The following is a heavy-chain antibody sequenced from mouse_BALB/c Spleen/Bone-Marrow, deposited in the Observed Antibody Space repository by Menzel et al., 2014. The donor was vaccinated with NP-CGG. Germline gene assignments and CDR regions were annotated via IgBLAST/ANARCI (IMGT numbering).Heavy chain of an antibody. Sequence: QVQLQQSGPGLVAPSQRLSITCTVSGFSLTNYGVHWVRQPPGKGLEWLVVIWSDGNTTYNSALKSRLSISKDNSKSQVFLKMNSLQTDDTAMYYCARNPYGNYAMDYWGQGTSVTVSS. CDR3: ARNPYGNYAMDY. J-gene: IGHJ4*01. CDR1: GFSLTNYG. CDR2: IWSDGNT. V-gene: IGHV2-6*02. D-gene: IGHD2-10*02.